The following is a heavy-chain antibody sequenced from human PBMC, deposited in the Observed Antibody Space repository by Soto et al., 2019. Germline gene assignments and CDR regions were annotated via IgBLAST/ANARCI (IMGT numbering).Heavy chain of an antibody. Sequence: ASVKVSCKASGYTFTSYGVNWVRQASGRRLECLGWINAGNGNTKYSQKFQDRVTITRDTSASTVYLELSSLRFEDTAVYYCARADDGYDHYGMDVWGQGTTVTVSS. V-gene: IGHV1-3*01. CDR1: GYTFTSYG. D-gene: IGHD5-12*01. J-gene: IGHJ6*02. CDR3: ARADDGYDHYGMDV. CDR2: INAGNGNT.